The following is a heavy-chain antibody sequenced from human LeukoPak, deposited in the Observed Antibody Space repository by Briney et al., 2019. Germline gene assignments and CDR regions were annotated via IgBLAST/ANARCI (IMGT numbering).Heavy chain of an antibody. D-gene: IGHD2-8*02. Sequence: SVKVSCKASGGTFSSYAISWVRQAPGQGLEWMGGIIPIFGTANYAQKFQGRVTITADKSTSTAYMELSSLRSEDTAVYYCARSCTGGVCHNDYWGQGTLVTVSS. CDR1: GGTFSSYA. J-gene: IGHJ4*02. CDR3: ARSCTGGVCHNDY. V-gene: IGHV1-69*06. CDR2: IIPIFGTA.